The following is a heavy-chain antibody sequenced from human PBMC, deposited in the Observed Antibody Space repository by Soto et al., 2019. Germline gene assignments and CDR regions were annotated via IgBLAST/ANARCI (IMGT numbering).Heavy chain of an antibody. CDR3: ARESEDLTSNFDY. Sequence: GGSLRLSCAASGFTFTRYSMNWVRQAPGKGLEWVSSISSTTNYIYYGDSMKGRFTISRDNAKNSLYLETNSLRAEDTAVYYCARESEDLTSNFDYWGQGTLVTVSS. V-gene: IGHV3-21*06. CDR1: GFTFTRYS. CDR2: ISSTTNYI. J-gene: IGHJ4*02.